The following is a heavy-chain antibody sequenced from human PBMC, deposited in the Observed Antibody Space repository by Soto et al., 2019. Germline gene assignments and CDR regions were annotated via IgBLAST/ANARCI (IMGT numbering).Heavy chain of an antibody. CDR3: ARESEDLTSNFDY. Sequence: GGSLRLSCAASGFTFTRYSMNWVRQAPGKGLEWVSSISSTTNYIYYGDSMKGRFTISRDNAKNSLYLETNSLRAEDTAVYYCARESEDLTSNFDYWGQGTLVTVSS. V-gene: IGHV3-21*06. CDR1: GFTFTRYS. CDR2: ISSTTNYI. J-gene: IGHJ4*02.